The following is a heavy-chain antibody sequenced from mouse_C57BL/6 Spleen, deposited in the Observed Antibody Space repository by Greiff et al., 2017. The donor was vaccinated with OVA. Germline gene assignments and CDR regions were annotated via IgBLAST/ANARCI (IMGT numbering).Heavy chain of an antibody. D-gene: IGHD1-1*01. Sequence: EVMLVESGGGLVKPGGSLKLSCAASGFTFSDYGMHWVRQAPEKGLEWVAYISSGSSTIYYADTVKGRFTISRDNAKNTLFLQVTSLRSEDTAMYYCARPGYCDGSSYVGYFDVWGTGTTVTVSS. V-gene: IGHV5-17*01. CDR1: GFTFSDYG. J-gene: IGHJ1*03. CDR3: ARPGYCDGSSYVGYFDV. CDR2: ISSGSSTI.